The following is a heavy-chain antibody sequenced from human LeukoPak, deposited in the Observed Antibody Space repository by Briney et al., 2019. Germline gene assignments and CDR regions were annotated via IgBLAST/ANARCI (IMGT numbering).Heavy chain of an antibody. V-gene: IGHV4-61*01. CDR2: IYNSGST. CDR1: GGSVSSSTYY. CDR3: ARGQVGATQLFDY. D-gene: IGHD1-26*01. J-gene: IGHJ4*02. Sequence: PSETLSLTCTVSGGSVSSSTYYWNWIRQPPGKGLEWIAYIYNSGSTKYNPSFKSRVTISADTSRNQFSLKVSFVTAADTAVYYCARGQVGATQLFDYWGQGTLVTVSS.